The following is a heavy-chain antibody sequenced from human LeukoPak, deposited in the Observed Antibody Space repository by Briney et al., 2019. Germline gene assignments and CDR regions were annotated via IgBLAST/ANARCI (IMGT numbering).Heavy chain of an antibody. Sequence: SGPTLVKPTQTLTLTCTFSGFSLSTSGVGVGWIRQPPGEALEWLALIYWNDDKRYSPSLKSRLTITKDTSKNQVVLTMTNMDPVDTATYYCAHRGCSSTSCYSDFDFWGQGTLVTVSS. CDR3: AHRGCSSTSCYSDFDF. D-gene: IGHD2-2*01. V-gene: IGHV2-5*01. CDR1: GFSLSTSGVG. CDR2: IYWNDDK. J-gene: IGHJ4*02.